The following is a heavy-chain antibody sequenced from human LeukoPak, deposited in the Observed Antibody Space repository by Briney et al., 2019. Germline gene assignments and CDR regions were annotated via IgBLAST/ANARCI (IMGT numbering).Heavy chain of an antibody. CDR3: ARDRHYYDSSGYFL. J-gene: IGHJ4*02. D-gene: IGHD3-22*01. CDR2: ISYDGSNK. CDR1: GFTFSSYA. V-gene: IGHV3-30-3*01. Sequence: GGSLRLSCAASGFTFSSYAMHWVRQAPGKGLEWVAVISYDGSNKYYADSVKGRFTISRDNSKNTLYLQMNSLRAEDTAVYYCARDRHYYDSSGYFLWGQGTLVTVSS.